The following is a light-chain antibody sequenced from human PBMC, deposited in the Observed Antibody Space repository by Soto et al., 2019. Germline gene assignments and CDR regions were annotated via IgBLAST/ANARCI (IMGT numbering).Light chain of an antibody. CDR3: QQRSHWPVT. CDR1: QSVGTF. J-gene: IGKJ4*01. CDR2: DAS. V-gene: IGKV3-11*01. Sequence: EIVLTQSPATLSLSPGERATLSCRASQSVGTFFAWYQQKPGQAPRLLIYDASNRATGIPARFSGSGSGTDFTLTISSLEPEDLAVYYCQQRSHWPVTFGGGTKVDIK.